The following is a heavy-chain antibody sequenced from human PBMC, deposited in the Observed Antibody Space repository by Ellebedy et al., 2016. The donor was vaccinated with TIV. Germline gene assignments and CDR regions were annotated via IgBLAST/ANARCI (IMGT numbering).Heavy chain of an antibody. Sequence: ASVKVSXXASEYTFTSYYMHWVRQAPGQGLEWMGIINPSGGRTSYAQKFQGRVTMTRDTSTSTVYMELSSLRSEDTAVYYCARDLFGGVTADYWGQGTLVTVSS. J-gene: IGHJ4*02. V-gene: IGHV1-46*01. CDR1: EYTFTSYY. D-gene: IGHD3-16*01. CDR3: ARDLFGGVTADY. CDR2: INPSGGRT.